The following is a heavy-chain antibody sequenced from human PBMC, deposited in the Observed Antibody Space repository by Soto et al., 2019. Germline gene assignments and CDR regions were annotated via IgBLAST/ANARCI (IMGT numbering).Heavy chain of an antibody. D-gene: IGHD3-10*01. CDR3: ARSTYGSGSPNARNDY. Sequence: SETLSLTCAVYGGSFSGYYWSWIRQPPGKGLEWIGEINHSGSTNYNPSLKSRVTISVDTSKNQFSLKLSSVTAADTAVYYCARSTYGSGSPNARNDYWGQGTLVTVSS. J-gene: IGHJ4*02. CDR1: GGSFSGYY. V-gene: IGHV4-34*01. CDR2: INHSGST.